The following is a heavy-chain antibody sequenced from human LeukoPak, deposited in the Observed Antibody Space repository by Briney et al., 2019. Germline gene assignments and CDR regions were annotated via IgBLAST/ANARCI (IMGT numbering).Heavy chain of an antibody. D-gene: IGHD3-10*01. CDR2: IRSKPYGGTT. CDR3: SRDEPGRYDGLGHGVFDY. V-gene: IGHV3-49*03. Sequence: GGSLRLSCSGSGFTLGDYVMNWFRQAPGKGLEWVGFIRSKPYGGTTEYAASVKGRFIISRDDSKSIAYLQMNSLKTEDTAVYYCSRDEPGRYDGLGHGVFDYWGQGTLVTVSS. J-gene: IGHJ4*02. CDR1: GFTLGDYV.